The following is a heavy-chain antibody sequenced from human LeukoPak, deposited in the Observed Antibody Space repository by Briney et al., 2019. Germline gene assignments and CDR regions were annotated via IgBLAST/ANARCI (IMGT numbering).Heavy chain of an antibody. D-gene: IGHD6-13*01. J-gene: IGHJ4*02. V-gene: IGHV4-38-2*02. CDR2: IYHSGST. Sequence: SETLSLTCTVSGYSISSGYYWGWIRQPPGKGLEWIGSIYHSGSTYYNPSLKSRVTISVDTSKNQFSLKLSSVTAADTAVYYCARDLKRGQLVPDYWGQGTLVTVSS. CDR3: ARDLKRGQLVPDY. CDR1: GYSISSGYY.